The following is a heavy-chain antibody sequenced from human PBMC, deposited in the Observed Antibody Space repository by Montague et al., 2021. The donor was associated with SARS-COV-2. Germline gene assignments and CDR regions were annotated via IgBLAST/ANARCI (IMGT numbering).Heavy chain of an antibody. J-gene: IGHJ6*02. CDR2: ISYTGST. CDR3: ARQAAGSYFYYGVDV. CDR1: GDSINTYY. D-gene: IGHD6-13*01. V-gene: IGHV4-59*12. Sequence: SETLSLTCTVSGDSINTYYWDWIRQPPGKGLEWLGSISYTGSTNYNPSLKGRVTISLDTSKNQFFLKVTSVTAADTAVYYCARQAAGSYFYYGVDVWGQGTTVTVSS.